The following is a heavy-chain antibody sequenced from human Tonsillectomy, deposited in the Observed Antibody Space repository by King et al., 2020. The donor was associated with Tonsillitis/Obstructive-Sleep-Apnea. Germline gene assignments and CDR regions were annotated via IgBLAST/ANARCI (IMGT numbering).Heavy chain of an antibody. Sequence: VQLVESGGGLVQPGGSLRLSCAASGFTFSSYAMSWVRQAPGKGLEWVSAISGSGGSTYYADSVKGRFTISRDNSKNTRYLQMNSLRAEDTAVYYCAKGTDYCSSTSCYGYYYMDVWGKGTTVTVSS. CDR2: ISGSGGST. CDR1: GFTFSSYA. D-gene: IGHD2-2*01. J-gene: IGHJ6*03. V-gene: IGHV3-23*04. CDR3: AKGTDYCSSTSCYGYYYMDV.